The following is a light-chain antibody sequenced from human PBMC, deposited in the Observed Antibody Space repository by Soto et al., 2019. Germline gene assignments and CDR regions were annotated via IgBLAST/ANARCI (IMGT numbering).Light chain of an antibody. Sequence: QSALTQPASVSGSPGQSITISCTGTSSDVGGFNYVSWYQQHPGKAPKLMIYDVSNRPSGVSNRFSGSKSGNTASLTISGLPAEDEADYYCCSYTSSSTYVFGTGTKVTVL. CDR2: DVS. J-gene: IGLJ1*01. V-gene: IGLV2-14*01. CDR1: SSDVGGFNY. CDR3: CSYTSSSTYV.